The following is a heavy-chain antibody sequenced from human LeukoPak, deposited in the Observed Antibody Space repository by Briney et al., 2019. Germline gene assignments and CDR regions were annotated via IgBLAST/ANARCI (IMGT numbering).Heavy chain of an antibody. CDR3: ARLQKVGNTGYYFDY. D-gene: IGHD2/OR15-2a*01. CDR2: ITTSGSNI. Sequence: GGSLRLSCAASGFTFSDFYMTWIRQAPGKGLEWVSYITTSGSNIYSADSVKGRFTISRDSAKNSLYPQMNSLRAEDTAVYYCARLQKVGNTGYYFDYWGQGTLVTVSS. J-gene: IGHJ4*02. V-gene: IGHV3-11*01. CDR1: GFTFSDFY.